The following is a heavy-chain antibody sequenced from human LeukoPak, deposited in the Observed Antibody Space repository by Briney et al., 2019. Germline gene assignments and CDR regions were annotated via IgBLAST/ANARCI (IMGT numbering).Heavy chain of an antibody. Sequence: ASETLSLTCTVSGGSINKYYWSWIRQSADKGLEWIGRIYTSGSTNYNPSLKSRVTMSIDTSKNQFSLEMTSVTAADTAVYYCAREATSWYWFDPWGQGTLVSVSS. CDR1: GGSINKYY. V-gene: IGHV4-4*07. J-gene: IGHJ5*02. D-gene: IGHD6-13*01. CDR2: IYTSGST. CDR3: AREATSWYWFDP.